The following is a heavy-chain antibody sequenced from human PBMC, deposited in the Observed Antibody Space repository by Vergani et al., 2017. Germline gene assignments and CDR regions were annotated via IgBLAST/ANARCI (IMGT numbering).Heavy chain of an antibody. CDR3: ARYCSSTSCYQGGFDY. CDR2: IYTSGST. D-gene: IGHD2-2*01. Sequence: QVQLQQWGAGLLKPSETLSLTCAVYGGSFSGYYWSWIRQPAGKGLEWIGRIYTSGSTNYNPSLKSRVTMSVDTSKNQFSLKLSSVTAADTAVYYCARYCSSTSCYQGGFDYWGQGTLVTVSS. J-gene: IGHJ4*02. V-gene: IGHV4-59*10. CDR1: GGSFSGYY.